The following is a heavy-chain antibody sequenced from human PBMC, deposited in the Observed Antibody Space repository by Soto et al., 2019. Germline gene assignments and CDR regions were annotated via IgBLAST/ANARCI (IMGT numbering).Heavy chain of an antibody. CDR2: IYYSGST. V-gene: IGHV4-61*01. J-gene: IGHJ6*02. CDR3: ARGGGSYYYCYGMDV. D-gene: IGHD1-26*01. Sequence: PSETLSLTCTVSGGSVSSGSYYWSWIRQPPGKGLEWIGYIYYSGSTNYNPSLKSRVTISVDTSKSQFSLKLSSVTAADAAVYYCARGGGSYYYCYGMDVWGQGTRVTVAS. CDR1: GGSVSSGSYY.